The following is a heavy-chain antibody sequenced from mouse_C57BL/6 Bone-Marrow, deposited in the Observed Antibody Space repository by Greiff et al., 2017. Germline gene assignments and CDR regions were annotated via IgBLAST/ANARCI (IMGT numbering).Heavy chain of an antibody. CDR2: IYPGSGST. CDR1: GYTFTSYW. V-gene: IGHV1-55*01. D-gene: IGHD1-1*01. CDR3: ARGIDYGSSFDD. Sequence: VQLQQPGAELVKPGASVKMSCKASGYTFTSYWITWVKQRPGQGLEWIGDIYPGSGSTNYNEKFKGKATLTVDTSSSTAYMQLSSLTSEDSAVYYCARGIDYGSSFDDWGQGTTLTVSS. J-gene: IGHJ2*01.